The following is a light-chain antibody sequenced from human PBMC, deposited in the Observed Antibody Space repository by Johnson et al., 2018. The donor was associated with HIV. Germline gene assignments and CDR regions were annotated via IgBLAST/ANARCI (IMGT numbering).Light chain of an antibody. J-gene: IGLJ1*01. CDR2: ENN. CDR1: SSNIGNNY. Sequence: QPVLTQPHSVSAAPGQKVTISCSGSSSNIGNNYVSWYQQLPGTAPKLLIYENNKRPSGIPDRFSGSKSGTSATLGITGLQTGDEADYYCGTWDSSLSAEVVGTGTKVPGL. V-gene: IGLV1-51*02. CDR3: GTWDSSLSAEV.